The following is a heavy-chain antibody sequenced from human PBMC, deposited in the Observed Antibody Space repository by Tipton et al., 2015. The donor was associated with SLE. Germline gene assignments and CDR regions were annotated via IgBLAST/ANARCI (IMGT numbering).Heavy chain of an antibody. Sequence: TLSLTCTVSGGSIGSYYWSWIRQPAGKGLEWIGRIYTSGSTSYNPSLKSRVTISVDTSKSQFSLKLRSVTAADTAVYYCARGRAGRITMVRGVITLYYFDYWGQGTLVTVSS. CDR3: ARGRAGRITMVRGVITLYYFDY. CDR2: IYTSGST. D-gene: IGHD3-10*01. J-gene: IGHJ4*02. CDR1: GGSIGSYY. V-gene: IGHV4-4*07.